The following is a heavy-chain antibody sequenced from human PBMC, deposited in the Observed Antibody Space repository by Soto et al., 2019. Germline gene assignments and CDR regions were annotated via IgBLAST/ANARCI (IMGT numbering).Heavy chain of an antibody. CDR1: GTSVTSYSYY. J-gene: IGHJ4*02. CDR3: ARGLMI. D-gene: IGHD3-16*01. Sequence: SETLSLTCNVSGTSVTSYSYYWNWIRQPPGKGLEWIGYVFESENTKYNPSLKGRASISVDTSKNQFSLTLTSVTAADTAVYYCARGLMIWGQGTLVTVSS. V-gene: IGHV4-61*01. CDR2: VFESENT.